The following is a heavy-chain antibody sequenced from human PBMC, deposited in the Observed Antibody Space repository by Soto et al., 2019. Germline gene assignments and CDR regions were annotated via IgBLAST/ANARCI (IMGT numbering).Heavy chain of an antibody. D-gene: IGHD3-9*01. V-gene: IGHV4-31*03. J-gene: IGHJ3*02. CDR3: ARVGSTYYDILTGFTTPPRGRAFDI. CDR1: GGSISSGGYY. CDR2: IYYSGST. Sequence: SETLSLTCTVSGGSISSGGYYWSWIRQHPGKGLEWIGYIYYSGSTYYNPFLKSRVTISVDTSKNQFSLKLSSVTAADTAVYYCARVGSTYYDILTGFTTPPRGRAFDIWGQGTMVTVSS.